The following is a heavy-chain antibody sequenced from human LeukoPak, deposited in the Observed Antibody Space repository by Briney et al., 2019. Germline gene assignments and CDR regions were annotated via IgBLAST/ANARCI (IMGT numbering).Heavy chain of an antibody. V-gene: IGHV1-2*02. J-gene: IGHJ6*02. CDR2: INPNSGGT. D-gene: IGHD4-17*01. Sequence: GASVKVSCKASGYTFTGYYMHWVRQAPGQGPEWMGWINPNSGGTNYAQKFQGRATMTRNTSISTAYMELSSLRSEDTAVYYCAGVYGDYVNYYYGMDVWGQGTTVTVSS. CDR1: GYTFTGYY. CDR3: AGVYGDYVNYYYGMDV.